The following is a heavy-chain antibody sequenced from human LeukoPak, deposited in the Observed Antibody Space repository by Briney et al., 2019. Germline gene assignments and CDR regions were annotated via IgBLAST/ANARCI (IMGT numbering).Heavy chain of an antibody. J-gene: IGHJ4*02. D-gene: IGHD2-15*01. CDR1: AYSISGGYY. V-gene: IGHV4-38-2*02. Sequence: PSETLSLTCTVSAYSISGGYYWGWIRQPPGKGLEWIGYIYHSGSTYYNPSLKSRVTISVDRSKNQFSLKLSSVTAADTAVYYCAREEDQGLDYWGQGTLVTVSS. CDR2: IYHSGST. CDR3: AREEDQGLDY.